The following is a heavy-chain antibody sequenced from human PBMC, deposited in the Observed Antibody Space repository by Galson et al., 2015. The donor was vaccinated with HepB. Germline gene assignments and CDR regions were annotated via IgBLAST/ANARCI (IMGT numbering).Heavy chain of an antibody. D-gene: IGHD2-2*01. J-gene: IGHJ3*02. CDR2: ISSSSSYI. V-gene: IGHV3-21*01. Sequence: LRLSCAASGFTFSSYSMNWVRQAPGKGLEWVSSISSSSSYIYYADSVKGRFTISRDNAKNSLYLQMNSLRAEDTAVYYCARVASFVVATHQHPADAFDIWGQGTMVTVSS. CDR1: GFTFSSYS. CDR3: ARVASFVVATHQHPADAFDI.